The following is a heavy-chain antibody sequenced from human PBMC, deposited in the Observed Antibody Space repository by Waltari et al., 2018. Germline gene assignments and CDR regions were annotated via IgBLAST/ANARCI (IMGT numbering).Heavy chain of an antibody. Sequence: EVQLVESGGGLVQPGRSLRLSCAASGFTFDDYAMHWVRQAPGKGLEWVSSMSCNSGSIGYADSVKGRFTISRDNAKKSLYLRMNSLRRDGTALYYCVKDMGFGKLLNKGFPIGYFDYWGQGILVTVSS. D-gene: IGHD3-10*01. CDR2: MSCNSGSI. J-gene: IGHJ4*02. V-gene: IGHV3-9*01. CDR1: GFTFDDYA. CDR3: VKDMGFGKLLNKGFPIGYFDY.